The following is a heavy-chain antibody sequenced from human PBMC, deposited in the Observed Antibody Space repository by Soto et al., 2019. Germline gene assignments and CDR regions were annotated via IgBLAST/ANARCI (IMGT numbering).Heavy chain of an antibody. CDR2: MDPINGAT. CDR3: GRGPSPRAPAGGTPYYYAMDV. D-gene: IGHD6-13*01. CDR1: GYDFTAYD. Sequence: ASVKVSCKASGYDFTAYDINWVRQASGQGLEWMGWMDPINGATGSARRFQGRVSMTRNTATGTAYLELTSLRSDDSAVYYCGRGPSPRAPAGGTPYYYAMDVWGQGTTVTVSS. J-gene: IGHJ6*02. V-gene: IGHV1-8*02.